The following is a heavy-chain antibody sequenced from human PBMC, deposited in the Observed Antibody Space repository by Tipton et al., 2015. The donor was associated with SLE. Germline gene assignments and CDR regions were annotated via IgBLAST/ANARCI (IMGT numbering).Heavy chain of an antibody. Sequence: TLSLTCTVTGGSIGTYYWSWIRQPPGKGLEWIGYIYDGGSTNYNPSLKSRVTISVDTSKNQFSLKVTSVTAADTAVYYCARDQNGDQYCNGGDCYSGYGMDVWGQGTTVIVSS. CDR1: GGSIGTYY. V-gene: IGHV4-59*01. D-gene: IGHD2-15*01. J-gene: IGHJ6*02. CDR3: ARDQNGDQYCNGGDCYSGYGMDV. CDR2: IYDGGST.